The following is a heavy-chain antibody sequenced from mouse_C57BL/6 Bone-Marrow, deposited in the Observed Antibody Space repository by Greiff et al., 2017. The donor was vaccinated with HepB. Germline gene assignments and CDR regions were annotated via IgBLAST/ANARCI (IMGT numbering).Heavy chain of an antibody. CDR2: ISNGGGST. CDR3: ALGLRGFDY. Sequence: DVKLVESGGGLVQPGGSLKLSCAASGFTFSDYYMYWVRQTPEKRLEWVAYISNGGGSTYYPDTVKGRFTISRDNAKNTLYLQMSRLKSEDTSMYYCALGLRGFDYWGQGTTLTVSS. V-gene: IGHV5-12*01. CDR1: GFTFSDYY. D-gene: IGHD4-1*01. J-gene: IGHJ2*01.